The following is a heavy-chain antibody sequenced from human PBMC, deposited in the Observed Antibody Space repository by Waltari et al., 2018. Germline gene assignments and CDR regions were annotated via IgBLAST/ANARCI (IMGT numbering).Heavy chain of an antibody. J-gene: IGHJ5*02. CDR3: AREIDRGPGRWFDP. CDR1: GGPTSGYY. Sequence: QVQLQESGPGLVKPSETLSLTCTVSGGPTSGYYWHWIRPPAGTGLEGIGRVYARGSTHYNPSFKGRVTMSVDTSKNQFPLKLSSVTAADTAVYFCAREIDRGPGRWFDPWGQGTLVTVSS. V-gene: IGHV4-4*07. CDR2: VYARGST. D-gene: IGHD1-26*01.